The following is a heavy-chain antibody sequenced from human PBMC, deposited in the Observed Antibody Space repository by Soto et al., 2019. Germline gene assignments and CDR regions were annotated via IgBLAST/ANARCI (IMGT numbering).Heavy chain of an antibody. CDR1: GFTFTSSA. D-gene: IGHD3-10*01. Sequence: ASVKVSCKASGFTFTSSAVQWVRQARGPRLEWIGWIVVGSGNTNYAQKFQERVTITRDMSTSTAYMELSSLRSEDTAVYYCASENYGSGSWGDYYYYGMDVWGQGTTVTVSS. CDR3: ASENYGSGSWGDYYYYGMDV. CDR2: IVVGSGNT. J-gene: IGHJ6*02. V-gene: IGHV1-58*01.